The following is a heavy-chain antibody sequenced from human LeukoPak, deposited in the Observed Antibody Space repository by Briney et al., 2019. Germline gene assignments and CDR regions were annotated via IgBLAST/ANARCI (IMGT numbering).Heavy chain of an antibody. J-gene: IGHJ3*02. D-gene: IGHD3-22*01. CDR1: GYTFTGYD. CDR3: AKGGGVIDYDSSGYYLHGHDAFDI. CDR2: MNPNSGNT. V-gene: IGHV1-8*03. Sequence: ASVKVSCKASGYTFTGYDINWGRQATGQGLEWMGWMNPNSGNTGYAQKFQGRVTITRETSISTAYMELRSLRSEDTAVYYCAKGGGVIDYDSSGYYLHGHDAFDIWGQGTMVTVSS.